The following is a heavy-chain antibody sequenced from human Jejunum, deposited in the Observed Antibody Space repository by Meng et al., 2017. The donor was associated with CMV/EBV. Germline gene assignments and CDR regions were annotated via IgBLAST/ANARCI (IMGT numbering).Heavy chain of an antibody. CDR1: GFTFSNFA. Sequence: GFTFSNFAMHWVRQAPGKGLEWVATVSYDGNNKYYGDSVRGRFSVSRDNSKNTLYLQMNSLKADDTATYYCATQSSSWYRGWFDPWGQGALVTISS. CDR3: ATQSSSWYRGWFDP. CDR2: VSYDGNNK. V-gene: IGHV3-30*04. J-gene: IGHJ5*02. D-gene: IGHD6-13*01.